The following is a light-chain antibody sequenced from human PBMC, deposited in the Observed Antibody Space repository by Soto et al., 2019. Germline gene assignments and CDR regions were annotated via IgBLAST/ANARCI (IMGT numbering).Light chain of an antibody. J-gene: IGLJ2*01. CDR2: RNN. CDR1: NSNIGSKY. V-gene: IGLV1-47*01. CDR3: TAWDNNLGGPA. Sequence: QSVLTQPPSASGTPGQRVSISCCGSNSNIGSKYGYWYQQLPGTAPKLLMYRNNQRPSGVPDRFSGSKSGTSASLAISGLRSEHEADYYCTAWDNNLGGPAFGGGTKVTVL.